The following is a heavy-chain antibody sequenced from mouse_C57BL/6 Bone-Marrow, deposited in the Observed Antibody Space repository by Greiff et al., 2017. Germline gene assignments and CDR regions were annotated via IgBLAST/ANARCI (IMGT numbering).Heavy chain of an antibody. V-gene: IGHV2-5*01. D-gene: IGHD2-12*01. J-gene: IGHJ4*01. CDR3: ANYYTRDYYAMDY. Sequence: VQLQQSGPGLVQPSPSLSITCTVSGFSLTSYGVHWVRQSPGKGLEWLGVIWRGGSTDYNAAFMSRLSITKDNSKSQVFFKMNSLQADDTAIYYCANYYTRDYYAMDYWGQGTSVTVSS. CDR1: GFSLTSYG. CDR2: IWRGGST.